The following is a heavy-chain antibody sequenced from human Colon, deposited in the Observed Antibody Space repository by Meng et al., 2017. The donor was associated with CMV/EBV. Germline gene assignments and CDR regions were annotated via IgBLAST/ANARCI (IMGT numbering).Heavy chain of an antibody. V-gene: IGHV5-51*01. CDR3: ARRGYSYSADY. Sequence: CKASGYRFSNYWIAWVRQRPGKGLEWMGIIYPDDSDTTYSPSFQGQVTISVDKSISTAYLQWSTLKASDTAMYYCARRGYSYSADYWGQGTLVTVSS. CDR2: IYPDDSDT. CDR1: GYRFSNYW. D-gene: IGHD5-18*01. J-gene: IGHJ4*02.